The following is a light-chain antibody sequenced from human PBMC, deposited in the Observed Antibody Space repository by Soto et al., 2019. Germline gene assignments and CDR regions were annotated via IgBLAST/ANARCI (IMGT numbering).Light chain of an antibody. J-gene: IGLJ1*01. Sequence: QSALTQPPSASGSPGQSVTISCTGTSSDVGGYNYVSWYQQHPCKAPKLIISXXXXXXSGVPDRFSGSKSGNTASLTVSGLQADDEADYYCTSYTGTTYVFGTGTKVTVL. CDR1: SSDVGGYNY. CDR2: XXX. V-gene: IGLV2-8*01. CDR3: TSYTGTTYV.